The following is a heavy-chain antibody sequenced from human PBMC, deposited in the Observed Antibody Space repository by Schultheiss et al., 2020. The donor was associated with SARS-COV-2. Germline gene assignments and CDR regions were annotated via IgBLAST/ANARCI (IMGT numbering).Heavy chain of an antibody. CDR3: ARIAAAGAGYFDY. CDR2: IVVGSGNT. V-gene: IGHV1-58*02. Sequence: SVKVSCKASGFTFTSSAMQWVRQARGQRLEWIGWIVVGSGNTNYAQKLQGRVTMTTDTSTSTAYMELRSLRSDDTAVYYCARIAAAGAGYFDYWGQGTLVTVSS. J-gene: IGHJ4*02. CDR1: GFTFTSSA. D-gene: IGHD6-13*01.